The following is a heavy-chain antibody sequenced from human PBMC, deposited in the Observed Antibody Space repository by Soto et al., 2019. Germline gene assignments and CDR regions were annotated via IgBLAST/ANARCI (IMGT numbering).Heavy chain of an antibody. CDR2: MNPNSGNT. V-gene: IGHV1-8*01. CDR3: ARGKDCSSTICYYYYGMDV. J-gene: IGHJ6*02. CDR1: GYTFTIYD. Sequence: GASVKVSCKASGYTFTIYDINWVRQAIGQGLEWMGWMNPNSGNTGYAQKFQGRVTMTRNTSIRTAYMELSSMRSEDTAVYYCARGKDCSSTICYYYYGMDVWGQGTTVTVSS. D-gene: IGHD2-2*01.